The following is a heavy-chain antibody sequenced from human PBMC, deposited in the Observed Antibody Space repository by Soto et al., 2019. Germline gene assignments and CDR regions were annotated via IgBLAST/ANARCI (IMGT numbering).Heavy chain of an antibody. CDR2: IVVGSGNT. V-gene: IGHV1-58*01. Sequence: SVKVSCKASGFTFTSSAVQWVRQARGQRLEWIGWIVVGSGNTNYAQKFQERVTITSDMSTSTAYMELSSLRSEDTAVYYCAASYDILTGYPGGYYFDYWGQGTLVTVSS. CDR1: GFTFTSSA. D-gene: IGHD3-9*01. CDR3: AASYDILTGYPGGYYFDY. J-gene: IGHJ4*02.